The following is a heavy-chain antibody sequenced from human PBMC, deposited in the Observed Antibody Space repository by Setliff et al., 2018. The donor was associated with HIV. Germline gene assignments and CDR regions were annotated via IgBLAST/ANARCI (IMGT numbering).Heavy chain of an antibody. J-gene: IGHJ5*02. CDR3: AFRSGFPVGLDA. D-gene: IGHD3-3*01. V-gene: IGHV1-24*01. CDR1: GYTLTELS. Sequence: ASVKVSCKLSGYTLTELSRHWVRQAPGKGLEWMGGFDPEDGETIYAQKFQGRVTMTEDTSTDTAYMELSSLRSEDTAVYYCAFRSGFPVGLDAWGQGTLVTVSS. CDR2: FDPEDGET.